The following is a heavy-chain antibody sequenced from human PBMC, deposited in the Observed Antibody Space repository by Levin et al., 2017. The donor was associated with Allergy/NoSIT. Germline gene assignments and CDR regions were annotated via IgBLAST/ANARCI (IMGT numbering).Heavy chain of an antibody. D-gene: IGHD2-15*01. CDR3: ARARYIVVVEVATARYYFDR. Sequence: GSLRLSCAVSGYSISSGYYWGWIRQPPGKGLEWLGSIYHSGSNYYNPSLKSRVTISVDKYKNQFSLKLSSVTAADTAVYYCARARYIVVVEVATARYYFDRWGQGILVTVSS. CDR1: GYSISSGYY. J-gene: IGHJ4*02. CDR2: IYHSGSN. V-gene: IGHV4-38-2*01.